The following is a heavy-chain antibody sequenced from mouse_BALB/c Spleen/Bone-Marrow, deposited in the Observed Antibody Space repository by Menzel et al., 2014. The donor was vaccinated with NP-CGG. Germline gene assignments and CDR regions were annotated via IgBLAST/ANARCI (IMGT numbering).Heavy chain of an antibody. CDR1: EFSLTTYG. J-gene: IGHJ2*01. CDR3: ARGLRLRDYFDY. Sequence: VKLMESGPGLVAPSQSLSITCTVSEFSLTTYGVHWVRQPPGKGLEWLGVIWAGGITNYNSALMSRLSISKDNSKSQVFLKMNSLQTDDTAMYYCARGLRLRDYFDYWGQGTTLTVSS. CDR2: IWAGGIT. V-gene: IGHV2-9*02. D-gene: IGHD1-2*01.